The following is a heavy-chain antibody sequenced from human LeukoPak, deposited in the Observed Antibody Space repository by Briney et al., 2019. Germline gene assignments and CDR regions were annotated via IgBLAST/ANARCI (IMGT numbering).Heavy chain of an antibody. Sequence: MSSETLSLTCAVYGGSFSGYYWSWIRQPPGKGLEWIGGINHSGSTNYNPSLKSRVTISVDTSKNQFSLKLSSVTAADTAVYYCARGYDFQNFDYWGQGTLVTVSS. CDR3: ARGYDFQNFDY. D-gene: IGHD3-3*01. CDR2: INHSGST. CDR1: GGSFSGYY. J-gene: IGHJ4*02. V-gene: IGHV4-34*01.